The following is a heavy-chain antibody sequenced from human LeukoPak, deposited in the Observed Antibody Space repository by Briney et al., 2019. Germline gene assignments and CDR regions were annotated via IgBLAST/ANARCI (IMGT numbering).Heavy chain of an antibody. D-gene: IGHD3-22*01. CDR3: ARLGYYDSSGYRDI. CDR1: GYTFTGYY. J-gene: IGHJ3*02. V-gene: IGHV1-2*02. Sequence: VASVKVSCKASGYTFTGYYMHWVRQAPGQGLEWMGWINPNSGGTNYAQKFQGRVTITRNTSISTAYMELSSLRSEDTAVYYCARLGYYDSSGYRDIWGQGTMVTVSS. CDR2: INPNSGGT.